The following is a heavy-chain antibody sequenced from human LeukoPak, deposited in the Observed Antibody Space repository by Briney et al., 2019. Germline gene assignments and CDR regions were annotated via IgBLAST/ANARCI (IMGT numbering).Heavy chain of an antibody. CDR3: ASSVLCSSTSCYRPYYYYYYMDV. D-gene: IGHD2-2*01. V-gene: IGHV1-69*05. CDR2: IIPIFGTA. J-gene: IGHJ6*03. CDR1: GGTFSSYA. Sequence: GSSVKVTCKASGGTFSSYAISWVRQAPGQGLEWMGGIIPIFGTANYAQKFQGRVTITTDESTSTAYMELSSLRSEDTAVYYCASSVLCSSTSCYRPYYYYYYMDVWGKGTTVTVSS.